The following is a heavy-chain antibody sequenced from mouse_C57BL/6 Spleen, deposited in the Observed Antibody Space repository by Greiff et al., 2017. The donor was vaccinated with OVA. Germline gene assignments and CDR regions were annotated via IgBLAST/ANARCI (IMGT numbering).Heavy chain of an antibody. V-gene: IGHV5-17*01. Sequence: EVNVVESGGGLVKPGGSLKLSCAASGFTFSDYGMHWVRQAPEKGLEWVAYISSGSSTIYYADTVKGRFTISRDNAKNTLFLQMTSLRSEDTAMYYCARRYYGYDYFDYWGQGTTLTVSS. D-gene: IGHD2-2*01. CDR1: GFTFSDYG. CDR2: ISSGSSTI. CDR3: ARRYYGYDYFDY. J-gene: IGHJ2*01.